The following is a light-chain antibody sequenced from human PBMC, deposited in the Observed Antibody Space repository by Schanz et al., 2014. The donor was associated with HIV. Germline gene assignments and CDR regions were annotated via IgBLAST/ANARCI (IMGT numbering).Light chain of an antibody. J-gene: IGLJ2*01. Sequence: QSALTQPASVSGSPGQSITISCTGTSSDVGSYNLVSWYQQHPGKAPKLMIYDVSDRPSGVSNRFSGSKSGNTASLTVSGLQPEDEADYYCSSYGGNNNLVFGGGTKLTVL. V-gene: IGLV2-23*02. CDR1: SSDVGSYNL. CDR2: DVS. CDR3: SSYGGNNNLV.